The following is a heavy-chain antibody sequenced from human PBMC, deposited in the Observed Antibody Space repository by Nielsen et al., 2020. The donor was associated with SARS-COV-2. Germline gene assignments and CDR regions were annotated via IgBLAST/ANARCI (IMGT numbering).Heavy chain of an antibody. CDR3: ARAPKAIVVHHFDY. Sequence: LRLSCTVSGGSISSGGYYWIWIRQHPGKGLEWIGYIYYSGSTYYNPSLKSRVTISVDTSKNQFSLKLSSVTAADTAVYYCARAPKAIVVHHFDYWGQGTLVTVSS. CDR1: GGSISSGGYY. D-gene: IGHD3-22*01. CDR2: IYYSGST. J-gene: IGHJ4*02. V-gene: IGHV4-31*03.